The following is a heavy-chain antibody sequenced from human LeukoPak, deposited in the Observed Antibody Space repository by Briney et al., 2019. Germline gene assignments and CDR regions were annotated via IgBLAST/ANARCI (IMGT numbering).Heavy chain of an antibody. J-gene: IGHJ5*02. D-gene: IGHD6-6*01. CDR1: GFTFSSYA. CDR2: ISYDGSNK. V-gene: IGHV3-30*04. CDR3: ARNSISFDP. Sequence: GGSLRLSCAASGFTFSSYAMHWVRQAPGKGLEWVAVISYDGSNKYYADSVKGRFTISRDNSKNTLYLQMNSLRAEDTAVYFCARNSISFDPWGQGTLVTVSS.